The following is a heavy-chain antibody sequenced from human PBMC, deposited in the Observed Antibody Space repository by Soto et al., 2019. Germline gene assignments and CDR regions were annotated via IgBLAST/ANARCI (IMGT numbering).Heavy chain of an antibody. CDR2: INAGNGNT. V-gene: IGHV1-3*01. D-gene: IGHD1-26*01. Sequence: ASVKVSSKASGYTFTSYAMHWVRQAPGQRLEWMGWINAGNGNTKYSQKFQGRVTITRDTSASTAYMELSSLRSEDTAVYYCARGGSLYWYFDLWGRGTLVTVSS. J-gene: IGHJ2*01. CDR1: GYTFTSYA. CDR3: ARGGSLYWYFDL.